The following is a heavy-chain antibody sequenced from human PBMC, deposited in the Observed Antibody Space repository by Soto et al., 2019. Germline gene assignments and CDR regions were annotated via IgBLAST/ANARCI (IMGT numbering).Heavy chain of an antibody. Sequence: SETLSLTCSVSGASISSGDYYWSWIRQPPGKGLEWVGYIYYIGDTYYNPSLKSRVTISVDTSKNQLSLRLSSVTAADTAVYYCARAFDHSSGYYGALGYWGQGALVTVCS. CDR1: GASISSGDYY. J-gene: IGHJ4*02. D-gene: IGHD3-22*01. CDR3: ARAFDHSSGYYGALGY. CDR2: IYYIGDT. V-gene: IGHV4-30-4*01.